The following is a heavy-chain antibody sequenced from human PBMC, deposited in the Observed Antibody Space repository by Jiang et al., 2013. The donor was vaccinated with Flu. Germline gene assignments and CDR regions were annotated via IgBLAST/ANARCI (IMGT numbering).Heavy chain of an antibody. CDR2: ISGSGVST. CDR3: ARIEGLAADTGD. CDR1: GFTFSGYA. V-gene: IGHV3-23*01. J-gene: IGHJ4*02. D-gene: IGHD6-13*01. Sequence: VQLLESGGGLVQPGGSLRLSCAASGFTFSGYAMMWVRQAPGKGLEWVSAISGSGVSTYYADSVKGRFTISRDNSKNTLYLQMNSLRPEDTAVYYCARIEGLAADTGDWGQGTLVTVSS.